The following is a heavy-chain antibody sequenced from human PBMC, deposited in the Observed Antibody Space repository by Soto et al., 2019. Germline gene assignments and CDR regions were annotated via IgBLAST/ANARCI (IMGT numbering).Heavy chain of an antibody. Sequence: GASVKVSCKAPEYTFTNYAIHWVRQAPGQRLEWMGRINAGNGYTKYSQRFQDRIIITRDTSARTVYMELNSLRSEDTSVYYCAGNLRPGYGDYFDYWGQGTLVTVSS. CDR3: AGNLRPGYGDYFDY. D-gene: IGHD4-17*01. CDR2: INAGNGYT. J-gene: IGHJ4*02. V-gene: IGHV1-3*01. CDR1: EYTFTNYA.